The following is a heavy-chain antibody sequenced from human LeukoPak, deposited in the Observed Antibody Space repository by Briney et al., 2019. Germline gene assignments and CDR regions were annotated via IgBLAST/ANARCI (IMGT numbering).Heavy chain of an antibody. D-gene: IGHD5-12*01. CDR3: ARERVTTTAFDI. CDR1: GFTFSSYG. CDR2: ITSSSTY. J-gene: IGHJ3*02. Sequence: PGGSLRLSCAASGFTFSSYGMHWVRQAPGKGLEWVSSITSSSTYYADSVKGRFTISRDNAKNSLYLQMNSLRAEDTAVYYCARERVTTTAFDIWGQGTMVTVSS. V-gene: IGHV3-21*01.